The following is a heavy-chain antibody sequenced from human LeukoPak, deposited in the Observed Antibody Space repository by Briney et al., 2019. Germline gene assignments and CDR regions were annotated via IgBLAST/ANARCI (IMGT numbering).Heavy chain of an antibody. CDR1: GFTFSDYT. Sequence: HPGRSLRLSCAASGFTFSDYTMHWVRQAPGKGLEWVAVISYDGGQKYHADSVKGRFTISRDNSKNTVSLQMNSLRAEDTAVFYCARANSSSWHYFDYWGQGTLVTVSS. V-gene: IGHV3-30*04. CDR3: ARANSSSWHYFDY. J-gene: IGHJ4*02. CDR2: ISYDGGQK. D-gene: IGHD6-13*01.